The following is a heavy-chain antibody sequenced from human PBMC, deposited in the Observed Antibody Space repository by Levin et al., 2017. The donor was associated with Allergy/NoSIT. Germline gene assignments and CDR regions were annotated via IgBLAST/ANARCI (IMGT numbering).Heavy chain of an antibody. CDR3: ARFAPGYCSSTSCEGAFDI. CDR2: IYTSGST. V-gene: IGHV4-61*02. CDR1: GGSISSGSYY. D-gene: IGHD2-2*01. Sequence: PSETLSLTCTVSGGSISSGSYYWSWIRQPAGKGLEWIGRIYTSGSTNYNPSLKSRVTISVDTSKNQFSLKLSSVTAADTAVYYCARFAPGYCSSTSCEGAFDIWGQGTMVTVSS. J-gene: IGHJ3*02.